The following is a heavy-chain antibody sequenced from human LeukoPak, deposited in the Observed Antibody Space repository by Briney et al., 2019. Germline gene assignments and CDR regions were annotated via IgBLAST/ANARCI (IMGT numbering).Heavy chain of an antibody. CDR1: GYSFITYY. V-gene: IGHV1-2*06. CDR3: AVLRSPLSTLEPWGGLDY. J-gene: IGHJ4*02. CDR2: INPNSGDT. Sequence: ASVKVSCKASGYSFITYYIYWVRQAPGHGLEWLGRINPNSGDTKYAHKLQGRVTMTSDTSINTAYMELTNLRSGDSAVYYCAVLRSPLSTLEPWGGLDYWGQGTPVIVSA. D-gene: IGHD1-14*01.